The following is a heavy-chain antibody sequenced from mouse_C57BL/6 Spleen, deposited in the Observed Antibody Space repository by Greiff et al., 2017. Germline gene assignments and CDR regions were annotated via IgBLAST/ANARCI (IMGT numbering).Heavy chain of an antibody. CDR3: TRENDYCRSYVGFAY. D-gene: IGHD1-1*01. V-gene: IGHV5-9-1*02. CDR2: ISSGGDYI. Sequence: EVKVVESGAGLVKPGGSLKLSCAASGFTFSSYAMSWVRQTPEKRLEWVAYISSGGDYIYYADTVKGRFTISRDNARNTLYLQMSSLKSEDTAMYYCTRENDYCRSYVGFAYWGQGTLVTVSA. J-gene: IGHJ3*01. CDR1: GFTFSSYA.